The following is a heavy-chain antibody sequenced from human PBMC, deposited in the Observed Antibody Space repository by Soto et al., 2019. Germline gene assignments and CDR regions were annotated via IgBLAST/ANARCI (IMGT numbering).Heavy chain of an antibody. CDR1: GGSISSGGYY. V-gene: IGHV4-31*03. Sequence: SETLSLTCTVSGGSISSGGYYWGWIRQHPGKGLEWIGYIYYTGSAYYNPSLKSRLTISVDTSKNQFSLKLSSVTAEDTAVYYCAREAYYYDSSGYFSKYFDSWGQGTLVTVSS. J-gene: IGHJ4*02. CDR2: IYYTGSA. D-gene: IGHD3-22*01. CDR3: AREAYYYDSSGYFSKYFDS.